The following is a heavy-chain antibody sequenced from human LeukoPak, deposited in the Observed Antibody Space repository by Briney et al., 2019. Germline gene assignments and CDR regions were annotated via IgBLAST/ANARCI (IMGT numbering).Heavy chain of an antibody. CDR2: IYYSGST. V-gene: IGHV4-59*01. D-gene: IGHD3-22*01. CDR3: ARVNYYDSSGYYYFDY. CDR1: GGSISSYY. Sequence: PSETLSLTCTVSGGSISSYYWSWIRQPPGKGLEWIGYIYYSGSTNYNPSLKSRVTISVDTSKNQFSLKLSSVTAADTAVYYCARVNYYDSSGYYYFDYWGQGTLVTVSS. J-gene: IGHJ4*02.